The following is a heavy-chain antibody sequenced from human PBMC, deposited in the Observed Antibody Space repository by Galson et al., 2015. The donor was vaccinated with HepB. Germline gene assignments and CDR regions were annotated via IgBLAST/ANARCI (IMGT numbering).Heavy chain of an antibody. CDR3: ARAVWSGYFFPRRSHYGMDV. V-gene: IGHV1-69*13. CDR2: IIPIFGTA. Sequence: QSGAEVKKPGASVKVSCKASGGTFSSYAISWVRQAPGQGLEWMGGIIPIFGTANYAQRFQGRVTITADESTSTAYMELSSLRSEDTAVYYCARAVWSGYFFPRRSHYGMDVWGQGTTVTVSS. J-gene: IGHJ6*02. CDR1: GGTFSSYA. D-gene: IGHD3-3*01.